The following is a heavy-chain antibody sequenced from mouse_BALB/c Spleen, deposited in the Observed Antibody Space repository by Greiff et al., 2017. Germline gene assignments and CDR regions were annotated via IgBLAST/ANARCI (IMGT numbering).Heavy chain of an antibody. CDR2: INPGSGGT. V-gene: IGHV1-54*01. CDR3: ARSTMITTGFAY. J-gene: IGHJ3*01. Sequence: QVQLQQSGAELVRPGTSVKVSCKASGYAFTNYLISWVKQRPGQGLEWIGMINPGSGGTNYNEKFKGKATLTADKASSTAYMQLSSLTSDDSAVYFCARSTMITTGFAYWGQGTLVTVSA. CDR1: GYAFTNYL. D-gene: IGHD2-4*01.